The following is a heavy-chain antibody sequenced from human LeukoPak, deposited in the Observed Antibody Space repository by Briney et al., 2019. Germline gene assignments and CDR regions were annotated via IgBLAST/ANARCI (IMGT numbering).Heavy chain of an antibody. V-gene: IGHV1-2*02. CDR2: ISPNSGGT. Sequence: ASVKVSRKASGYTFTDYYIHWVRQAPGQGLEWMGWISPNSGGTNYAQKFQGRVTMTRDTSISTAYMELSRLTSDDTAVYYCARGVAAVGGRWFDPWGQGTLVTVSS. CDR1: GYTFTDYY. D-gene: IGHD6-13*01. J-gene: IGHJ5*02. CDR3: ARGVAAVGGRWFDP.